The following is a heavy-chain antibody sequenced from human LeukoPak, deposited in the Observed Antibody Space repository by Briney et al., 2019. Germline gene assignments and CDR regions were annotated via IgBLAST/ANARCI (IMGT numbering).Heavy chain of an antibody. J-gene: IGHJ4*02. D-gene: IGHD2-21*02. V-gene: IGHV3-7*01. CDR1: GFTFSSYW. Sequence: GSLRLSCAASGFTFSSYWMSWVRQAPGKGLEWVANIKQDGSEKYYVDSVKGRFTISRDNAKNSVSLQMNSLRDADTALYYCVRAGGDYPFDYWGQGTLVTVSS. CDR2: IKQDGSEK. CDR3: VRAGGDYPFDY.